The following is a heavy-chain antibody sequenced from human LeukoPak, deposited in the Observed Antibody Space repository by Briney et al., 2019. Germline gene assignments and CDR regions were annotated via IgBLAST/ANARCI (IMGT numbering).Heavy chain of an antibody. CDR3: ARDRSGDYEDY. CDR2: ISYDGSNK. Sequence: GRSLRLSCAASGFTFSSYGMHWVRQAPGKGLEWVAVISYDGSNKYYADSVKGRFTISRDNSKNTLYLQMNSLRAEDTAVYYCARDRSGDYEDYWGQGTLVTVSS. CDR1: GFTFSSYG. V-gene: IGHV3-30*03. D-gene: IGHD4-17*01. J-gene: IGHJ4*02.